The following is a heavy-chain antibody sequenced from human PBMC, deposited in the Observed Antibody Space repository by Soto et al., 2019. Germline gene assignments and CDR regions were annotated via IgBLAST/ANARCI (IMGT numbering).Heavy chain of an antibody. J-gene: IGHJ4*02. V-gene: IGHV4-59*08. CDR2: IYYSGST. CDR3: ARHSEYSYAFDY. CDR1: GGSISSYY. Sequence: SETLSLTCTVSGGSISSYYWSWLRQPPGKGLEWIGYIYYSGSTNYNPSLKSRVTISVDTSKNQFSLKLSSVTAADTAVYYCARHSEYSYAFDYWGQGTLVTVSS. D-gene: IGHD5-18*01.